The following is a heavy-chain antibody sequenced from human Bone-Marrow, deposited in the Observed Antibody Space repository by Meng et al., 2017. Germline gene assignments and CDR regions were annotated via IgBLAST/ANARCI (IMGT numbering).Heavy chain of an antibody. D-gene: IGHD3-10*01. V-gene: IGHV3-48*03. CDR3: ARGITMVRGVIFIYYYYGMDV. CDR2: ISSSGSTI. J-gene: IGHJ6*02. Sequence: GESLKISCAASGFTFSSYEMNWVGQAPGKGLEWVSYISSSGSTIYYADSVKGRFTISRDNAKNSLYLQMNSLRAEDTAVYYCARGITMVRGVIFIYYYYGMDVWGQGTTVTVSS. CDR1: GFTFSSYE.